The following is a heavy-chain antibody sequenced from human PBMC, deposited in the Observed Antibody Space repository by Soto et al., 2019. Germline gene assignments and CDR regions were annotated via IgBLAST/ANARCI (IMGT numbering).Heavy chain of an antibody. Sequence: GGSLRLSCAASGFTFSSYAMSWVRQAPGKGLEWVSAISGSGGSTYYADSVKGWFTISRDNSKNTLYLQMNSLRAEDTAVYYCAKGLVAVAGSMWDDTGYYYYMDVWGKGTTVTVSS. CDR2: ISGSGGST. CDR1: GFTFSSYA. J-gene: IGHJ6*03. CDR3: AKGLVAVAGSMWDDTGYYYYMDV. D-gene: IGHD6-19*01. V-gene: IGHV3-23*01.